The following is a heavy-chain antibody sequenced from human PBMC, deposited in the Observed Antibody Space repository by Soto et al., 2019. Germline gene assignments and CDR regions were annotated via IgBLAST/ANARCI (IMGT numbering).Heavy chain of an antibody. CDR2: ISSSGRTI. V-gene: IGHV3-11*01. D-gene: IGHD6-13*01. J-gene: IGHJ5*02. CDR1: GFSLSDYY. CDR3: ARNSEHSVS. Sequence: QVQLVESGGGLVKPGGSLRLSCAASGFSLSDYYMSWIRQAPGKGLEWISYISSSGRTIFYADSGKGRFTISRDNAKNSLFLQMNSLRAEDTALYYCARNSEHSVSWGQGVLVTVSS.